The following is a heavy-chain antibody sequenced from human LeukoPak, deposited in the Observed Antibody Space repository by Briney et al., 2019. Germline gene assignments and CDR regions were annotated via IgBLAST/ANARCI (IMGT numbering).Heavy chain of an antibody. CDR1: GFTFSSYS. D-gene: IGHD3-22*01. CDR2: IRSDSSYM. CDR3: ARDLPQIEY. Sequence: GGSLRLSCVASGFTFSSYSMNWVRQAPGKGLEWVSCIRSDSSYMYYADSVKGRFAISRDNAKNSLCLQMNSLRAEDTAVYYCARDLPQIEYWGQGTLVTVSS. V-gene: IGHV3-21*01. J-gene: IGHJ4*02.